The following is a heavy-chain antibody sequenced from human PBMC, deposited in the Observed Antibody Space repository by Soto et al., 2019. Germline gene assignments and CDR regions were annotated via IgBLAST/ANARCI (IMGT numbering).Heavy chain of an antibody. J-gene: IGHJ5*02. CDR3: ARAGECSMFRGLMYNWFDL. CDR1: GFTFSRYG. Sequence: QVQLVESGGGVVQPGRSLRLSCAASGFTFSRYGMHCVRQAPGKGLEWVAVIWSDGSNKYYADSGKGRFTISRDNSKNPLYLQMNSLRAEDTAVYYCARAGECSMFRGLMYNWFDLCGQGTLVTVS. V-gene: IGHV3-33*01. D-gene: IGHD3-10*01. CDR2: IWSDGSNK.